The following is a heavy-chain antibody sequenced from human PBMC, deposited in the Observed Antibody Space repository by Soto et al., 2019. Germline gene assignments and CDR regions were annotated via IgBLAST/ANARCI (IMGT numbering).Heavy chain of an antibody. Sequence: QVQLQQWGAGLLKPSETLSLTCAVYGGSFSGYYWSWIRQPPGKGLEWIGEINHSGSTNYNPSLKSRVTISVDTSKNQFSLKLSSVTAADTAVYCCARGRDTTGGVDYWGQGTLVTVSS. J-gene: IGHJ4*02. D-gene: IGHD5-18*01. V-gene: IGHV4-34*01. CDR3: ARGRDTTGGVDY. CDR2: INHSGST. CDR1: GGSFSGYY.